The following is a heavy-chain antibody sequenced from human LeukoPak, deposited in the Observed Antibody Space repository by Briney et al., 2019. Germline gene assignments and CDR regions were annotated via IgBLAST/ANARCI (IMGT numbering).Heavy chain of an antibody. CDR2: MNPNSGNT. CDR3: ARGAPVAIFGPGYHEYFEY. V-gene: IGHV1-8*01. Sequence: ASVKVSCKTSGYTFDNYDINWVQQATGQGLEWMGWMNPNSGNTGYAQKFQGRVIMTTNISMSTAYMELRGLRYEDTAIYYCARGAPVAIFGPGYHEYFEYWGQGTVVAVSS. J-gene: IGHJ4*02. D-gene: IGHD3-3*01. CDR1: GYTFDNYD.